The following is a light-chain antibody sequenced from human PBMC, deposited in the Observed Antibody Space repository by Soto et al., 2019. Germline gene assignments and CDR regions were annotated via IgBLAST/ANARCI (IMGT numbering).Light chain of an antibody. CDR1: QSISSN. Sequence: EIVMTQSPASLSMSPGERAALSCRASQSISSNLAWYQQKPGQAPRLLIYGASTRATGIPARFSGSGSGTEFTLTISSLQSEDFAVYYCQQYNNWPPYTFGHGTKLEIK. CDR2: GAS. J-gene: IGKJ2*01. V-gene: IGKV3-15*01. CDR3: QQYNNWPPYT.